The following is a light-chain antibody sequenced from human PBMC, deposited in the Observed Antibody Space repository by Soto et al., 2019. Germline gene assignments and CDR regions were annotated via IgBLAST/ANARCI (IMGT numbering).Light chain of an antibody. V-gene: IGKV3-11*01. CDR2: DAS. J-gene: IGKJ5*01. CDR1: QSVSSY. Sequence: IVLAQSPATVSLSPGERATLSCRASQSVSSYLAWYQQTPGQAPRLLIYDASNRATGIPARFSGSGSGTDFTLTISSIEPEDLAVYFFQQRCNWHINFGQGTQL. CDR3: QQRCNWHIN.